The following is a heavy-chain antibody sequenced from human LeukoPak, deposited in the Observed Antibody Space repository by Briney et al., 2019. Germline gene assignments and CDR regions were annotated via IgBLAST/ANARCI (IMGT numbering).Heavy chain of an antibody. Sequence: PSETLSLTCAVYGGSFSGYYWSWIRQPPGKGLEWIGEINHSGSTNYNPSLKSRVTISVDTSKNQFSLKLSSVTAADTAVDYCARRGMYSSGQVDYWGQGTLVTVSS. CDR2: INHSGST. CDR1: GGSFSGYY. V-gene: IGHV4-34*01. J-gene: IGHJ4*02. CDR3: ARRGMYSSGQVDY. D-gene: IGHD6-19*01.